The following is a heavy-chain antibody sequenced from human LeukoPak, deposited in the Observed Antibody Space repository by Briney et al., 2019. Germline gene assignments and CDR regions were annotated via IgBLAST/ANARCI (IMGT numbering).Heavy chain of an antibody. CDR1: GGTFSSYA. V-gene: IGHV1-69*01. CDR2: IIPVFGTA. CDR3: ARPRVEIRFDYYGSGSLQKPLDY. D-gene: IGHD3-10*01. J-gene: IGHJ4*02. Sequence: SVKVSCKASGGTFSSYAISWVRQAPGQGLEWMGGIIPVFGTANYAQKFQGRVTITADESTSTAYMELSSLRSEDTAVYYCARPRVEIRFDYYGSGSLQKPLDYWGQGTLVTVSS.